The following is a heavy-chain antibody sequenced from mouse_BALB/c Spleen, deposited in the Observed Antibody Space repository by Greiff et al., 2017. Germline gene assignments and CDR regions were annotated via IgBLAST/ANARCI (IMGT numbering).Heavy chain of an antibody. CDR3: ARTNGYDDAMDY. V-gene: IGHV1S56*01. CDR1: GYTFTSYY. CDR2: IYPGNVNT. J-gene: IGHJ4*01. D-gene: IGHD2-2*01. Sequence: QVQLKESGPELVKPGASVRISCKASGYTFTSYYIHWVKQRPGQGLEWIGWIYPGNVNTKYNEKFKGKATLTADKSSSTAYMQLSSLTSEDSAVYFCARTNGYDDAMDYWGQGTSVTVSS.